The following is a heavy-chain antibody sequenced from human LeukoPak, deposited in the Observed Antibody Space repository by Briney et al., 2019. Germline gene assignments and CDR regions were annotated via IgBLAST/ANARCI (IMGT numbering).Heavy chain of an antibody. CDR2: IIPIFGTA. D-gene: IGHD2-2*01. CDR1: GYTFTGYY. CDR3: ARDKGYYASY. V-gene: IGHV1-69*05. Sequence: SVKVSCKASGYTFTGYYMHWVRQAPGQGLEWVGRIIPIFGTANYAQKFQGRVTITTDESTSTAYMELSSLRSEDTAVYYCARDKGYYASYWGQGTLVTVSS. J-gene: IGHJ4*02.